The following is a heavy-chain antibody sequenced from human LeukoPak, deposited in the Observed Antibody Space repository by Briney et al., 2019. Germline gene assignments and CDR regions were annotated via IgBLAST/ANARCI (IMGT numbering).Heavy chain of an antibody. D-gene: IGHD3-10*01. Sequence: GGSLRLSCAASGFTFSSNYMSWVRQAPREVLEWVSVIYSGGSTYYADSVKGRFTISRDNSKNTLYLQMNSLRAEDTAVYYCARVSGSEIYYFDYWGQGTLVTVSS. V-gene: IGHV3-53*01. J-gene: IGHJ4*02. CDR1: GFTFSSNY. CDR3: ARVSGSEIYYFDY. CDR2: IYSGGST.